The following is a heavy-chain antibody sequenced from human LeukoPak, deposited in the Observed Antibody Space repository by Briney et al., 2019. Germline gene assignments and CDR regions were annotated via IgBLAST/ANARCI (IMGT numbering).Heavy chain of an antibody. D-gene: IGHD5-12*01. CDR2: IYYSGST. V-gene: IGHV4-59*12. CDR3: ARDREVRYSGYDLGYYFDY. CDR1: GGSISSYY. J-gene: IGHJ4*02. Sequence: SETLSLTCTVSGGSISSYYWSWIRQPPGKGLEWIGYIYYSGSTNYNPSLKSRVTISVDKSKNQFSLKPSSVTAADTAVYYCARDREVRYSGYDLGYYFDYWGQGTLVTVSS.